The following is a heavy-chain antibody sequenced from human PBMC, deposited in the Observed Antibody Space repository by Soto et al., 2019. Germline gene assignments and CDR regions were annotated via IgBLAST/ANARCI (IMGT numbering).Heavy chain of an antibody. CDR2: ISSSSGST. CDR1: GFSFSTNA. J-gene: IGHJ6*02. D-gene: IGHD1-26*01. CDR3: AKGRGRSRYGMDV. V-gene: IGHV3-23*01. Sequence: DVQLLESGGGLVQPGGSLRLSCAASGFSFSTNAMSWVRQAPGKGLEWVSSISSSSGSTYYADSVKGRFTVSRENSMKTMYLQMNSLRADDTAVYYCAKGRGRSRYGMDVWGQGTTVTVSS.